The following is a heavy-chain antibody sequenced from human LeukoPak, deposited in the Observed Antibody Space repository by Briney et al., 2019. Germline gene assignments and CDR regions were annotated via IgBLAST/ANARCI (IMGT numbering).Heavy chain of an antibody. CDR1: GFTFNMYW. CDR2: IDSDGSST. CDR3: ARASRADAINLDY. Sequence: PGGSLRLSCAASGFTFNMYWMHWVRQAPGKGLVWVSRIDSDGSSTNYADSVKGRFTISRDNAKDTVYLQMNSLRAEDTAMYYCARASRADAINLDYGGQGALVTVSS. V-gene: IGHV3-74*01. D-gene: IGHD3-9*01. J-gene: IGHJ4*02.